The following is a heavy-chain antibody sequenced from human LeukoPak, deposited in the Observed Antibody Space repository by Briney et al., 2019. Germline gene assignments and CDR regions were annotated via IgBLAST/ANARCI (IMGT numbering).Heavy chain of an antibody. Sequence: ASVKVSCKASGYTFTGSYIHWVRQAPGQRLEWMGWINPDSGGTNYAHKFQGRVTVTRDTSISTAYMELSRLRSDDTAVYYCARDLGCSGSSYYYASDYWGQGTLVTVSS. J-gene: IGHJ4*02. D-gene: IGHD2-2*01. CDR1: GYTFTGSY. V-gene: IGHV1-2*02. CDR3: ARDLGCSGSSYYYASDY. CDR2: INPDSGGT.